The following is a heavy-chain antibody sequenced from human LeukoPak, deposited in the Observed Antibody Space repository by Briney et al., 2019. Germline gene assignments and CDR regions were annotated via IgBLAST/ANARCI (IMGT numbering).Heavy chain of an antibody. V-gene: IGHV3-48*01. CDR2: ISSSSSTI. CDR1: GFTFSSYS. Sequence: GGSLRLSCAASGFTFSSYSMNWVRQAPGMGLEWVSYISSSSSTIYYADSVKGRFTISRDNAKNSLYLQMNSLRAEDTAVYYCARDWSVEYCSGGSCYSDYYYYYMDVWGKGTTVTVSS. CDR3: ARDWSVEYCSGGSCYSDYYYYYMDV. D-gene: IGHD2-15*01. J-gene: IGHJ6*03.